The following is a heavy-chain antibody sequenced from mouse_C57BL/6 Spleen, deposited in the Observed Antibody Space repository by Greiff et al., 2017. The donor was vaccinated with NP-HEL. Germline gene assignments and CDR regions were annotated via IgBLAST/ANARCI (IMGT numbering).Heavy chain of an antibody. CDR1: GYTFTSYW. Sequence: QVQLQQPGAELVKPGASVKLSCKASGYTFTSYWMHWVKQRPGRGLEWIGRIDPNSGGTKYNEQFKSKATLTVDKPSSTAYMQLSSLTSEDSAVYYCARDYGSSYENWYFDVWGTGTTVTVSS. J-gene: IGHJ1*03. V-gene: IGHV1-72*01. D-gene: IGHD1-1*01. CDR3: ARDYGSSYENWYFDV. CDR2: IDPNSGGT.